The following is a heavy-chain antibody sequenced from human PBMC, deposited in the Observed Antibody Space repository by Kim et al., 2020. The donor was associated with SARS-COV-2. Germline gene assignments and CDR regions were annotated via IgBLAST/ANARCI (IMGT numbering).Heavy chain of an antibody. Sequence: QGAVKGRFTISRENAKNSLDLQMNSLRAGDTAVYYCARGYSSSWYWAFDIWGQGTMVTVSS. V-gene: IGHV3-13*01. D-gene: IGHD6-13*01. CDR3: ARGYSSSWYWAFDI. J-gene: IGHJ3*02.